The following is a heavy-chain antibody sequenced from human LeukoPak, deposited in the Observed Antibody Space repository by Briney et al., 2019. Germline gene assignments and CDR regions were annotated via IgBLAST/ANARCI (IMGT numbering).Heavy chain of an antibody. CDR2: IIPIFGTA. CDR1: GGTFSSYA. CDR3: ARSYYCSSTSCFDY. V-gene: IGHV1-69*13. D-gene: IGHD2-2*01. J-gene: IGHJ4*02. Sequence: GASVKVSCKASGGTFSSYAISWVRQGPGQGLEWMGGIIPIFGTANYAQKFQGRVTITADESTSTAYMELSSLRSEDTAVYYCARSYYCSSTSCFDYWGQGTLVTVSS.